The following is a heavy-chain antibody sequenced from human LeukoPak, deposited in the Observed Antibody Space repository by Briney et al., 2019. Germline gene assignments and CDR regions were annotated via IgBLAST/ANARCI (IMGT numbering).Heavy chain of an antibody. CDR1: GGSISSYY. CDR3: ARESWSSGYIDP. D-gene: IGHD3-22*01. Sequence: PSETLSLTCTVSGGSISSYYWSWIRQPPGKGLEWIGYIYYSGSTNYNPSLKSRVTISVDTSKNQFSLKLSSVTAADTAVYYRARESWSSGYIDPWGQGTLVTVSS. J-gene: IGHJ5*02. CDR2: IYYSGST. V-gene: IGHV4-59*01.